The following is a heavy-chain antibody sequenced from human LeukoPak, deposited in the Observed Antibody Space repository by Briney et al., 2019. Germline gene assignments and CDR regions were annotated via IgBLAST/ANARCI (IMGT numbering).Heavy chain of an antibody. J-gene: IGHJ4*02. D-gene: IGHD1-26*01. Sequence: PGGSLRLSCAASGLTVSSNYMSWVRPAPGEGLEWVSVIYSGGSTYYADSVKGRFTISRDNSKNTLYLQMNSLRAEDTAVYYCATLGATPPVDYWGQGTLVTVSS. CDR2: IYSGGST. CDR1: GLTVSSNY. CDR3: ATLGATPPVDY. V-gene: IGHV3-53*01.